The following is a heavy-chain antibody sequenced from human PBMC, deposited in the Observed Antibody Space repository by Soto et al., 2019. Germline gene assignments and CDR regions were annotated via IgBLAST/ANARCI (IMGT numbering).Heavy chain of an antibody. CDR1: GGTFSSYT. CDR3: ERVLDGPSTDY. D-gene: IGHD3-16*01. Sequence: QVQLVQSGAEVKKPGSSVKVSCKASGGTFSSYTISWVRQAPGQGLEWMGRIIPILGIANYAQKFQGRVTXTXXKATSTAYMELSSLRSEDTAVYYCERVLDGPSTDYWGQGTLVTVSS. J-gene: IGHJ4*02. CDR2: IIPILGIA. V-gene: IGHV1-69*02.